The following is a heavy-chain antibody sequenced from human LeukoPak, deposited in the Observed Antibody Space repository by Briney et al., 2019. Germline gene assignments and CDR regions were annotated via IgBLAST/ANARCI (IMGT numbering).Heavy chain of an antibody. J-gene: IGHJ3*02. CDR1: GFTFDDYA. V-gene: IGHV3-9*01. D-gene: IGHD2-2*02. Sequence: GRSLSLSCAASGFTFDDYAMHWVRQAPGKGLEWVSGISWNSGSIGYADSVKGRFTISRDNAKNSLYLQMNSLRAEDTALYYCAKGGGPDIVVVPAAIGFAFDIWGQGTMVTVSS. CDR2: ISWNSGSI. CDR3: AKGGGPDIVVVPAAIGFAFDI.